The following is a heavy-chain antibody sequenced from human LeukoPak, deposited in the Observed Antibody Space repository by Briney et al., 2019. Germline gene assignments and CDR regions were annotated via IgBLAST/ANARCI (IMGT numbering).Heavy chain of an antibody. CDR1: GFTFSSYG. CDR2: ISYDGSNK. V-gene: IGHV3-30*03. CDR3: ARGRHSYGYYYGMDV. J-gene: IGHJ6*02. D-gene: IGHD5-18*01. Sequence: PGRSLRLSCAASGFTFSSYGMHWVRQAPGKGLEWVAVISYDGSNKYYADSVKGRFTISRDNSKNTLYLQMNSLRAEDTAVYYCARGRHSYGYYYGMDVWGQGTTVTVSS.